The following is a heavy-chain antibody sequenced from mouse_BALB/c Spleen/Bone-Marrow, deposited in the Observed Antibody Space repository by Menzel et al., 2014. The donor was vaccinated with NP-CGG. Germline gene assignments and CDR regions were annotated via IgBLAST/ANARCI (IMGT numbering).Heavy chain of an antibody. CDR3: ARQALYGNYLYAMDY. J-gene: IGHJ4*01. Sequence: EVQRVESGGGLVQPKGSLKLSCAASGFTFNTYAMNWVRQAPGKGLEWVARIRSKSNNYATYYADSVKDRFTISRDDSQSMLYLQMNNLKTEDTAMYYCARQALYGNYLYAMDYWGQGTSVTVSS. CDR2: IRSKSNNYAT. D-gene: IGHD2-1*01. V-gene: IGHV10-1*02. CDR1: GFTFNTYA.